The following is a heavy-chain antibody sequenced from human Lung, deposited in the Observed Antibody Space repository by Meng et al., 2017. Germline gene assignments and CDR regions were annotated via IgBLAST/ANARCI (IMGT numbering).Heavy chain of an antibody. Sequence: QWRLQSPGPGRVKPSGTLSLTCAVSGGSISSSNWWSWVRQPPGKGLEWIGEIYHSGSTNYNPSLKSRVTISVDKSKNQFSLKLSSVTAADTAVYYCARYLAGGYGDYFDYWGQGTLVTVSS. CDR2: IYHSGST. V-gene: IGHV4-4*02. D-gene: IGHD4-17*01. CDR1: GGSISSSNW. J-gene: IGHJ4*02. CDR3: ARYLAGGYGDYFDY.